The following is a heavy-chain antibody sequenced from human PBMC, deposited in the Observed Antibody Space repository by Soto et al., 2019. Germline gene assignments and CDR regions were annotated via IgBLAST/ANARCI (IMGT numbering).Heavy chain of an antibody. CDR1: VFTFSSYW. CDR2: INGDGSSI. Sequence: VGSLRLSCASSVFTFSSYWMHWVRQSPGKWLVWVSRINGDGSSIRYADSVKGRFTISRDNAKNTLYIQMNSLRAEDTAVYYCERDAPTVEMVTTFDYRGQEPRSASHQ. V-gene: IGHV3-74*01. D-gene: IGHD5-18*01. CDR3: ERDAPTVEMVTTFDY. J-gene: IGHJ4*01.